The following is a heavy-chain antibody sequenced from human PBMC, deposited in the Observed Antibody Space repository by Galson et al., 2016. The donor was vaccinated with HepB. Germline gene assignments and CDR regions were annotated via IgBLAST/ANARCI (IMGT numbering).Heavy chain of an antibody. CDR2: IYYSGST. CDR1: GGSISSSRYY. J-gene: IGHJ1*01. CDR3: ARRSSLGFIDF. D-gene: IGHD1-26*01. V-gene: IGHV4-39*01. Sequence: SETLSLTCNVSGGSISSSRYYWDWIRQPPGKGLEGIGSIYYSGSTYYNPSLKSRITISVETSKNQFSLRLTSVTAADTALYYCARRSSLGFIDFWGQGTLVTVSS.